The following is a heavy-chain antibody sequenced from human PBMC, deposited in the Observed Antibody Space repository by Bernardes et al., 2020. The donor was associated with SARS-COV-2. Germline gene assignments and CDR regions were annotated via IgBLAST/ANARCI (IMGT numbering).Heavy chain of an antibody. CDR3: ARKALGYCSGGSYYAGFDY. Sequence: SESLSLTCTVSGGSISSYYWSWIRQPPGKGLEWIGYINYSGSTNYNPSLKSRVIITVDTSKNQLSLKLSSVTAADTAVYYCARKALGYCSGGSYYAGFDYWSQGHLVTVSS. CDR1: GGSISSYY. CDR2: INYSGST. D-gene: IGHD2-15*01. V-gene: IGHV4-59*01. J-gene: IGHJ4*02.